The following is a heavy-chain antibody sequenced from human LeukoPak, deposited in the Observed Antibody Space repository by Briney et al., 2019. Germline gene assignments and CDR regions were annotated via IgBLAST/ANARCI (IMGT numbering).Heavy chain of an antibody. Sequence: ASVKVSCKASGYTFTSYAMHWVRLAPGQRLEWMGWINAGNGNTKYSQKFQGRVTITRDTSASTAYMELSSLRSEDTAVYYCARGLERRPPYDYWGQGTLVTVSS. J-gene: IGHJ4*02. V-gene: IGHV1-3*01. D-gene: IGHD1-1*01. CDR3: ARGLERRPPYDY. CDR2: INAGNGNT. CDR1: GYTFTSYA.